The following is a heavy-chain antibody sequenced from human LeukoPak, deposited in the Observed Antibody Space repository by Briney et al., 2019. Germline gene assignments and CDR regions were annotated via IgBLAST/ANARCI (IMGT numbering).Heavy chain of an antibody. J-gene: IGHJ5*02. V-gene: IGHV4-59*01. Sequence: PSETLSLTCTVSGGSITTYYWSWIRQPPGKGLEWIGYIYYSGSTNYNPSLKSRVTISVDTSKNQFSLKLSSVTAADTAVYYCARGPPGGQFDPWGQGTLVTVSS. CDR2: IYYSGST. CDR1: GGSITTYY. CDR3: ARGPPGGQFDP. D-gene: IGHD3-10*01.